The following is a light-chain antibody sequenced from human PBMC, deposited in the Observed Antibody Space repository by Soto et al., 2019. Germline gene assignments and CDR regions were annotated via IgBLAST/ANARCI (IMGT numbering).Light chain of an antibody. V-gene: IGLV2-8*01. J-gene: IGLJ1*01. Sequence: QSALTQPPSASGSPGQSVTISCTGANSDVGSYDYVSWYQQHPGKAPKLIIYEVTKRPSGVPDRFSGSKSGNTASLTVSGLQAEDEADYYCSSYAGTNTRYLFGSGTKLTVL. CDR2: EVT. CDR1: NSDVGSYDY. CDR3: SSYAGTNTRYL.